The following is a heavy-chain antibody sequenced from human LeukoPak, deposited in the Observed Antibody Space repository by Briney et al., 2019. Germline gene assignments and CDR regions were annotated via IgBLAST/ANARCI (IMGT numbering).Heavy chain of an antibody. CDR3: ARAMVRGVILDY. V-gene: IGHV4-39*07. CDR1: GGSISSSSYY. D-gene: IGHD3-10*01. CDR2: FYYSGST. Sequence: SETLSLTCTVSGGSISSSSYYWGWIRQPPGKGLEWIGSFYYSGSTYYNPSFKSRVTISVDTSKNQFSLKLSSVTAADTAVYYCARAMVRGVILDYWGQGTLVTVSS. J-gene: IGHJ4*02.